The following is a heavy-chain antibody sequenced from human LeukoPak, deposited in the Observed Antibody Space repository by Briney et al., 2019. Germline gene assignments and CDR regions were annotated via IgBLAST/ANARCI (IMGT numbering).Heavy chain of an antibody. V-gene: IGHV3-66*01. D-gene: IGHD5-24*01. CDR2: IYSGGST. CDR1: GFTVSSNF. CDR3: AKRSRDGYNSPLEY. J-gene: IGHJ4*02. Sequence: PGGSLRLSCAASGFTVSSNFMSWVRQAPGKGLEWVSVIYSGGSTYYADSVKGRFTISRDNSKNTLYLQMNSLRAEDTAVYYCAKRSRDGYNSPLEYWGQGTLVTVSS.